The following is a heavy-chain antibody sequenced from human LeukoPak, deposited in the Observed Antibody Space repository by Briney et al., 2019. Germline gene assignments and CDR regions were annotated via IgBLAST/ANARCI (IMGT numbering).Heavy chain of an antibody. D-gene: IGHD2-15*01. Sequence: PSETPSLTCTVSGGSTSSSSYYWSWIRQPPGKGLEWIGYIYYSGSTNYNPSLKSRVTISVDTSKNQFSLKLSSVTAADTAVYYCAGYCSGGSCYPDAFDIWGQGTMVTVSS. J-gene: IGHJ3*02. CDR3: AGYCSGGSCYPDAFDI. CDR1: GGSTSSSSYY. CDR2: IYYSGST. V-gene: IGHV4-61*01.